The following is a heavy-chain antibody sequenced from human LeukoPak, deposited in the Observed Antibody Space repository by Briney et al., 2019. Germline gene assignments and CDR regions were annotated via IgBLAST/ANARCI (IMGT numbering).Heavy chain of an antibody. CDR2: IYTSGSS. Sequence: SETLSLTCTVSGGSISNYYWSWIRQPAGKGLEWIGRIYTSGSSNYNPSLKSRVTMPVDTSKNQCSLKLSSVTAADTAVYYCARDRGYDSYFDCWGQGTLVTVSS. J-gene: IGHJ4*02. CDR3: ARDRGYDSYFDC. V-gene: IGHV4-4*07. CDR1: GGSISNYY. D-gene: IGHD5-12*01.